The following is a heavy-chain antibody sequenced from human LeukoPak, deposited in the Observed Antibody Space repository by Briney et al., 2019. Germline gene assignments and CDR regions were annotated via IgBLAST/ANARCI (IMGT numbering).Heavy chain of an antibody. J-gene: IGHJ4*02. D-gene: IGHD3-3*01. Sequence: GGSLRLSCAASGFTFSSYWMSWVRQAPGKGLEWVANIKQDGSEKYYVDSVKGRFTISRDNAKNSLYLQMNSLKTEDTAVYYCTTDPIQYYDFWSGYRSSFDYWGQGTLVTVSS. V-gene: IGHV3-7*03. CDR2: IKQDGSEK. CDR1: GFTFSSYW. CDR3: TTDPIQYYDFWSGYRSSFDY.